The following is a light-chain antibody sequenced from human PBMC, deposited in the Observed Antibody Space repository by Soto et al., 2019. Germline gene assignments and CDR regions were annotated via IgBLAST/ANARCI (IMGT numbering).Light chain of an antibody. CDR2: GAS. CDR1: QSVSAGY. V-gene: IGKV3-20*01. J-gene: IGKJ3*01. Sequence: EIVLTQSPGTLSLSPGERATLSCRASQSVSAGYFAWYQQKPGQAPRLLIYGASNRATGIQDRFRGSWSGTDFTLTISRLEPEDFAVYCCKQYGNSPPGFGPGTKVDIK. CDR3: KQYGNSPPG.